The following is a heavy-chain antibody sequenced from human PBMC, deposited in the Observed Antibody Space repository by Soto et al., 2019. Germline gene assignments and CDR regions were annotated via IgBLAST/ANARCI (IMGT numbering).Heavy chain of an antibody. V-gene: IGHV3-23*01. CDR2: ISGSGGST. CDR1: GFTFSSYA. Sequence: GGSLRLACGASGFTFSSYAMVWVRQAPGKGLEWVSAISGSGGSTYYADSVKGRFTISRDNSKNTLYLQMNSLRAEDTAVYYCAKVAGYCSSTSCPTQGGWFDPWGQGTLVTVSS. CDR3: AKVAGYCSSTSCPTQGGWFDP. D-gene: IGHD2-2*01. J-gene: IGHJ5*02.